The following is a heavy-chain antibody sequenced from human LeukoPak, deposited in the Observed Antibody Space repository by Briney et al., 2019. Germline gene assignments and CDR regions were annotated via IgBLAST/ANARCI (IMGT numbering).Heavy chain of an antibody. CDR3: ARASRGLSYYYYYGMDV. CDR1: GFTFSSYA. J-gene: IGHJ6*02. V-gene: IGHV3-30-3*01. CDR2: ISYDGSNK. Sequence: GRSLRLSCAASGFTFSSYAMHWVRQAPGKGLEWVAVISYDGSNKYYADSVKGRFTISRDNSKNTLHLQMNSLRAEDTAVYYCARASRGLSYYYYYGMDVWGQGTTVAVSS.